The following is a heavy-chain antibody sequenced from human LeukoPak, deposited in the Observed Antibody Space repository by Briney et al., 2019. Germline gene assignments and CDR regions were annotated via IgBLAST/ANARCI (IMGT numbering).Heavy chain of an antibody. Sequence: ASVKVSCKASGYTFTSYGISWVRQAPGQGLEWMGWISAYNGNTNYAQKLQGRVTMTTDTSTSTVYMELSSLRSEDTAVYYCARAAGIAVAGSSFDYWGQGTLVTVSS. D-gene: IGHD6-19*01. CDR2: ISAYNGNT. V-gene: IGHV1-18*01. CDR1: GYTFTSYG. CDR3: ARAAGIAVAGSSFDY. J-gene: IGHJ4*02.